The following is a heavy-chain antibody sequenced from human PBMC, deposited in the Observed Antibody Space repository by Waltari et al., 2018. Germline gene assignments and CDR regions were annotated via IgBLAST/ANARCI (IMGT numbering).Heavy chain of an antibody. CDR3: ATSGWYCFDY. Sequence: EVQLVESGGCLVQPGGSLRPSCAASGFTLSSFWMNWVRQTPGKGLEWVAGIKQDGSEKYYADSVKGRFTISRDNAKNSLYLQMNSLRAEDTAVYYCATSGWYCFDYWGQGTLVTVSS. CDR1: GFTLSSFW. V-gene: IGHV3-7*01. CDR2: IKQDGSEK. J-gene: IGHJ4*02. D-gene: IGHD6-19*01.